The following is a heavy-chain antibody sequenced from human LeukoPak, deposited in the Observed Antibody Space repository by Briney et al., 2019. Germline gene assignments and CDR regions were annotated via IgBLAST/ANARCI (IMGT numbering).Heavy chain of an antibody. D-gene: IGHD5-24*01. CDR2: ISGSSSYI. CDR3: ARAQGRGRWLQSVWYFDL. J-gene: IGHJ2*01. Sequence: GGSLRLSCAASGFTFSSYSMNWVRQAPGKGLEWVSSISGSSSYIYYADSVKGRFTISRDNAKNSLYLQMNSLRAEDTAVYYCARAQGRGRWLQSVWYFDLWGRGTLVTVSS. CDR1: GFTFSSYS. V-gene: IGHV3-21*01.